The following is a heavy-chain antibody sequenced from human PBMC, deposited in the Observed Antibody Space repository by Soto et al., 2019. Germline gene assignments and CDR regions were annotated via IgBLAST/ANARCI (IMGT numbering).Heavy chain of an antibody. J-gene: IGHJ6*03. CDR2: IYYSGST. CDR3: ARDFKEVVPAAIRWGYYYYYYMDV. D-gene: IGHD2-2*01. CDR1: GGSISSYY. V-gene: IGHV4-59*01. Sequence: SETLSLTCTVSGGSISSYYWSWIRQPPGKGLEWIGYIYYSGSTNYNPSLKSRVTISVDTSKNQFSLKLSSVTAADTAVYYCARDFKEVVPAAIRWGYYYYYYMDVWGKGTTVTVSS.